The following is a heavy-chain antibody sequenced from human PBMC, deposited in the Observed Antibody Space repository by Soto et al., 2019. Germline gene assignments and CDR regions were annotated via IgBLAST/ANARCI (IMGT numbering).Heavy chain of an antibody. CDR1: GYTFTNYE. CDR2: MNPNSGDT. J-gene: IGHJ5*02. D-gene: IGHD2-15*01. V-gene: IGHV1-8*01. CDR3: ARGRGGYCSGGVCYRFLDP. Sequence: ASVKVSCKASGYTFTNYETIWVRQAPGRELEWMGWMNPNSGDTVYAQKFQGRLTMTRDTSISTAYMELSTLRSEDTAVYYCARGRGGYCSGGVCYRFLDPWGQGTLVTVSS.